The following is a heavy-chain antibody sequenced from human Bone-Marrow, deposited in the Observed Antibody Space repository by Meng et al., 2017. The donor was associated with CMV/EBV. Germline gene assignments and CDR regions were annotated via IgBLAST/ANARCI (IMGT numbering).Heavy chain of an antibody. J-gene: IGHJ4*02. CDR3: AKDRREGYNYGNPDD. CDR2: ISWDGGST. Sequence: GESLKISCAASGFTFDDYAMHWVRQAPGKGLEWVSLISWDGGSTYYADSVKGRFTISRDNSKNSLYLQMNSLRAEDTALYYCAKDRREGYNYGNPDDWGQGTPVTVSS. D-gene: IGHD5-24*01. V-gene: IGHV3-43D*03. CDR1: GFTFDDYA.